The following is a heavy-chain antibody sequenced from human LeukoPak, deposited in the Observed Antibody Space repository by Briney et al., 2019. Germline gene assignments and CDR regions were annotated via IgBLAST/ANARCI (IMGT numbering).Heavy chain of an antibody. CDR2: TSYDGSKK. Sequence: GGSLRLSCAASGFTFTSHGMHWVRQAPGMGLEWVADTSYDGSKKDYADSVKGRFTISRDDSENTVYLQMNSLRTEDTAVYYCARDRSGTYSVDYWGLGTLVTISS. V-gene: IGHV3-30*04. CDR1: GFTFTSHG. D-gene: IGHD1-26*01. J-gene: IGHJ4*02. CDR3: ARDRSGTYSVDY.